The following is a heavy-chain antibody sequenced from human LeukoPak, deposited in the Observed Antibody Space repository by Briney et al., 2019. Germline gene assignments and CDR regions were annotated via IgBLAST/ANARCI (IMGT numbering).Heavy chain of an antibody. D-gene: IGHD3-22*01. Sequence: GGSLRLSCAASGFTFSSYGMHWGRQAPGKGLEWVAVIWYDGSNKYYADSVKGRFTISRDNSKNTLYLQMNSLRAEDTAVYYCARGVYYDSSGYIDYWGQGTLVTVSS. J-gene: IGHJ4*02. CDR2: IWYDGSNK. V-gene: IGHV3-33*01. CDR1: GFTFSSYG. CDR3: ARGVYYDSSGYIDY.